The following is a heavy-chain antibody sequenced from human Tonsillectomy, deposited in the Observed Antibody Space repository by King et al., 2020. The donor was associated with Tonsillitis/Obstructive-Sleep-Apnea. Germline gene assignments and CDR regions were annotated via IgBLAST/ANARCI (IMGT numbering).Heavy chain of an antibody. CDR2: IYSGGST. CDR3: VRVQAADYIEPWFDP. CDR1: GFTVSSNY. V-gene: IGHV3-66*01. D-gene: IGHD6-13*01. Sequence: VQLVESGGGLVQPGGSLRLSCAASGFTVSSNYMSWVRQAPGKGLEWVSVIYSGGSTYYADSVKGRFTISRDNSKNTLYLQMNSLRAEDTAVYYCVRVQAADYIEPWFDPWGQGTLVTVSS. J-gene: IGHJ5*02.